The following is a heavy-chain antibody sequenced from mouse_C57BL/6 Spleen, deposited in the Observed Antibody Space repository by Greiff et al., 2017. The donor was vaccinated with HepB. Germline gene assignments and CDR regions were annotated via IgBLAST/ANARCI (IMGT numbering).Heavy chain of an antibody. D-gene: IGHD2-4*01. Sequence: EVQLQQSGPELVKPGASVKISCKASGYTFTDYYMNWVKQSHGKSLEWIGDINPNNGGTSYNQKFKGKATLTVDKSSSTAYMELRSLTSEDSAVYYCARGLRGGWGQGTTLTVSS. V-gene: IGHV1-26*01. CDR2: INPNNGGT. CDR3: ARGLRGG. CDR1: GYTFTDYY. J-gene: IGHJ2*01.